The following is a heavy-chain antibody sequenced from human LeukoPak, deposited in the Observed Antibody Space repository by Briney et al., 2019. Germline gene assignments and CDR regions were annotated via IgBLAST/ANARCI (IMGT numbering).Heavy chain of an antibody. CDR1: GYTFTSYG. CDR2: INPSGGST. CDR3: ARARGSDSSSNYYMDV. D-gene: IGHD6-13*01. V-gene: IGHV1-46*01. Sequence: ASVKVSCKASGYTFTSYGISWVRQAPGQGLEWMGIINPSGGSTSYAQKFQGRVTMTRDTSTSTVYMELSSLRSEDTAVYYCARARGSDSSSNYYMDVWGKGTTVTVSS. J-gene: IGHJ6*03.